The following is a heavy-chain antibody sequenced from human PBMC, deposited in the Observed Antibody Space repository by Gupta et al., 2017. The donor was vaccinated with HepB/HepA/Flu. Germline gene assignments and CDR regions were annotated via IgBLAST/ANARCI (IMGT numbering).Heavy chain of an antibody. CDR3: ARDLQSITMVRGAFYY. CDR1: GFTFSSYA. J-gene: IGHJ4*02. CDR2: ISYDGSNK. Sequence: QVQLVASGGGVVQPGRSLRLSCAASGFTFSSYAMHWVRQAPGKGLEWVAVISYDGSNKYYADSVKGRFTISRDNSKNTLYLQMNSLRAEDTAVYYCARDLQSITMVRGAFYYWGQGTLVTVSS. D-gene: IGHD3-10*01. V-gene: IGHV3-30-3*01.